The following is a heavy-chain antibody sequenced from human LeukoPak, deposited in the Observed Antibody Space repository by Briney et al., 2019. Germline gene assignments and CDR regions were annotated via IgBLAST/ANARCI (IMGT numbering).Heavy chain of an antibody. CDR2: IYTSGST. CDR3: ARDVDYYDSSGYWYNWFDP. D-gene: IGHD3-22*01. V-gene: IGHV4-4*07. Sequence: PETLSLTCTVSGGSISSYYWSWIRQPAGKGLEWIGRIYTSGSTNYNPSLKSRVTISVDTSKNQFSLKLSSVTAADTAVYYCARDVDYYDSSGYWYNWFDPWGQGTLVTVSS. CDR1: GGSISSYY. J-gene: IGHJ5*02.